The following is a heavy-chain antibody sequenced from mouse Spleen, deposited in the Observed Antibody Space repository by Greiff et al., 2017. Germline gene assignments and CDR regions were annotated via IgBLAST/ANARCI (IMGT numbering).Heavy chain of an antibody. Sequence: QVQLQQPGAELVRPGSSVKLSCKASGYTFTSYWMHWVKQRPIQGLEWIGNIDPSDSETHYNQKFKDKATLTVDKSSSTAYMQLSSLTSEDSAVYYCARVPYYYGSSYEDAMDYWGQGTSVTVSS. CDR3: ARVPYYYGSSYEDAMDY. J-gene: IGHJ4*01. D-gene: IGHD1-1*01. CDR2: IDPSDSET. CDR1: GYTFTSYW. V-gene: IGHV1-52*01.